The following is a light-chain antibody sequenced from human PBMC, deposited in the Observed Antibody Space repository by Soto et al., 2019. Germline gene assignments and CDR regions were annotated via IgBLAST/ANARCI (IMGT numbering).Light chain of an antibody. CDR3: SSYAGRSNV. Sequence: QSVLIQPPSVSGSPGQSVTISCTGTSSDVEIYDSVSWYQQHPGTVPKLMIYEVNKRTSGVPDRFSGSKSGNTASLTVSGLQAEDEADYYCSSYAGRSNVFGTVTKATVL. V-gene: IGLV2-8*01. J-gene: IGLJ1*01. CDR1: SSDVEIYDS. CDR2: EVN.